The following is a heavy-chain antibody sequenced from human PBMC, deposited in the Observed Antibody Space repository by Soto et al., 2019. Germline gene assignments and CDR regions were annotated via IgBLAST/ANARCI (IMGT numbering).Heavy chain of an antibody. CDR1: GGSISSSYYY. J-gene: IGHJ4*02. CDR3: ARCRGRAWDFDY. V-gene: IGHV4-39*01. Sequence: QLQLQESGPGLVRPSETLSLTCTVSGGSISSSYYYWGWIRQPPGKGLEWIGSNYYSGTSYYNPPLKSRVTKSIDMSKNQFSLRLTSVTAADTAVYYCARCRGRAWDFDYWGQGTLVTVSS. CDR2: NYYSGTS. D-gene: IGHD7-27*01.